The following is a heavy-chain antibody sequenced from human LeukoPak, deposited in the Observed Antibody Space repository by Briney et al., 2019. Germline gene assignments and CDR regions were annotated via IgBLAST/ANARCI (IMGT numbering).Heavy chain of an antibody. J-gene: IGHJ4*02. CDR2: IIPIFGTA. CDR3: ARDLYGDYETSSFGY. V-gene: IGHV1-69*13. D-gene: IGHD4-17*01. Sequence: SVKVSCKASGGTFSSYAISWVRQAPGQGLEWMGGIIPIFGTANYAQKFQGRVTITADESTSTAYMELSSLRSEDTAVYYCARDLYGDYETSSFGYWGQGTLVTVSS. CDR1: GGTFSSYA.